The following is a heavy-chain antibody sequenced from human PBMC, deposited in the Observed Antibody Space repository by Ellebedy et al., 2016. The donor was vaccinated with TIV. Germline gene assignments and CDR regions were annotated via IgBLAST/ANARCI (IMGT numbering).Heavy chain of an antibody. CDR3: ARHGSTLGDIVVVPAALLDY. CDR1: GGSISSYY. Sequence: MPSETLSLTCTVSGGSISSYYWSWIRQSPGKGLEWIGYIYYSRSTNYNPSLKSRVTISVDTSKNQFSLKLSSVTAADTAVYYCARHGSTLGDIVVVPAALLDYWGQGTLVTVSS. D-gene: IGHD2-2*01. J-gene: IGHJ4*02. V-gene: IGHV4-59*08. CDR2: IYYSRST.